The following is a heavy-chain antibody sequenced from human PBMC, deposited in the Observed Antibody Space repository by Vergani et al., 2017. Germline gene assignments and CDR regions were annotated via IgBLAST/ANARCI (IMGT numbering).Heavy chain of an antibody. CDR3: ARDRQEAVADNWFDP. CDR1: GYTFTRYY. CDR2: INPSGGST. J-gene: IGHJ5*02. D-gene: IGHD6-19*01. Sequence: QVQLVQSGAEVKKPGASVKVSCKASGYTFTRYYMHWVRQAPGQGLEWMGIINPSGGSTSYAQKCQGRVTMTRDTSTSTVYMELSSLRSEDTVVYYCARDRQEAVADNWFDPWGQGTLVTVSS. V-gene: IGHV1-46*01.